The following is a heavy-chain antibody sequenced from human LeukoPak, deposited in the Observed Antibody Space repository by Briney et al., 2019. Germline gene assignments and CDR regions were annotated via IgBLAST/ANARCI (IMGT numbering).Heavy chain of an antibody. V-gene: IGHV3-23*01. CDR2: ISSSGGST. Sequence: GGSLRLSCAASGFTFSSYAMNWVRQAPGKGLEWVSGISSSGGSTYYADSVKGRFTISRDNSKNTLSLQLNSLRVEDTAIYYCARRGNSFGTFDYWGQGTLVTVSS. CDR3: ARRGNSFGTFDY. J-gene: IGHJ4*02. D-gene: IGHD5-18*01. CDR1: GFTFSSYA.